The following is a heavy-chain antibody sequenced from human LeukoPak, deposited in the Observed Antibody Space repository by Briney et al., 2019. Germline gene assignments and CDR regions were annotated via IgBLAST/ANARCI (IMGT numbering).Heavy chain of an antibody. Sequence: SETLSLTCTVSAGSISTYYWSWIRQPPGKGLEWIVYIYYSGSTNYNPSLKSRVTISVDTSKNQFSLKLSSVTAADTAVYYCAREGSSSSWDYWGQGTLVTVSS. D-gene: IGHD6-13*01. CDR2: IYYSGST. CDR1: AGSISTYY. CDR3: AREGSSSSWDY. J-gene: IGHJ4*02. V-gene: IGHV4-59*01.